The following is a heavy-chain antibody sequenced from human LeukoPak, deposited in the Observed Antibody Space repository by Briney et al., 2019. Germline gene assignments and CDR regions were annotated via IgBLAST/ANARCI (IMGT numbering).Heavy chain of an antibody. CDR3: ARDLSIWYSSSWDAFDI. CDR1: DFSFITYA. V-gene: IGHV3-48*03. Sequence: GGSLRLSCAASDFSFITYAMSWVRQAPGKGLEWVSYISSSGSTIYYADSVKGRFTISRDNAKNSLYLQMNSLRAEDTAVYYCARDLSIWYSSSWDAFDIWGQGTMVTVSS. J-gene: IGHJ3*02. D-gene: IGHD6-13*01. CDR2: ISSSGSTI.